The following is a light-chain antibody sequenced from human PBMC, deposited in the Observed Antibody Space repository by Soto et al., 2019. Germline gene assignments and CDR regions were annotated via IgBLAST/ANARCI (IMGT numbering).Light chain of an antibody. V-gene: IGKV3-15*01. J-gene: IGKJ4*01. CDR2: GAS. CDR1: QSLNSN. Sequence: EIVMTQSPATLSVSPGERATLSCRATQSLNSNLAWYQQKPGQAPRLLIYGASTRATGIPARFSGSGSGTEFTLTISSLQSEDFAVYYCQQYNYWPPSTFGGGTKVDIK. CDR3: QQYNYWPPST.